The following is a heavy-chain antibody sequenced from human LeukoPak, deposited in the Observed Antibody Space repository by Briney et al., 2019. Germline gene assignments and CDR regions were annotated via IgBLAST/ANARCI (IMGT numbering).Heavy chain of an antibody. CDR3: AQRAHFTMSTDYFDY. J-gene: IGHJ4*02. D-gene: IGHD3-10*02. V-gene: IGHV3-23*01. CDR1: GFTFSDYY. Sequence: GGSLRLSCAASGFTFSDYYMSWIRQAPGKGLEWVSTISGSGSSSYFSDSVKGRFTISRDNSKNTLDLQMNSLRAEYTAVYYCAQRAHFTMSTDYFDYWGQGALVTVSS. CDR2: ISGSGSSS.